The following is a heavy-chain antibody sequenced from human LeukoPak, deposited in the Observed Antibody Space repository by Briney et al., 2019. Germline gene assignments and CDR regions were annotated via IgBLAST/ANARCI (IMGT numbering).Heavy chain of an antibody. CDR1: GGTFSSYA. V-gene: IGHV1-69*04. CDR2: IIPILGIA. J-gene: IGHJ4*02. Sequence: SVKVSCKASGGTFSSYAISWVRQAPGQGLEWMGGIIPILGIATYAQKFQGRVTITADKSTTTAYMELSSLRSEDTAVYYCARALRGGDYSADYWGQGTLVTVSS. CDR3: ARALRGGDYSADY. D-gene: IGHD2-15*01.